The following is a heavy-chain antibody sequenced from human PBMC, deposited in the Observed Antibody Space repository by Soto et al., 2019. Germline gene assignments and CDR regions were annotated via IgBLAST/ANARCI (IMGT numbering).Heavy chain of an antibody. Sequence: SETLSLPCTVSGGSISSSSYYWGWIRQPPGKGLEWIGSIYYSGSTYYNPSLKSRVTISVDTSKNHFSLKLSSVTAADTAVYYCARHGTLLIDYWGQGTLVTVSS. D-gene: IGHD1-26*01. V-gene: IGHV4-39*01. J-gene: IGHJ4*02. CDR2: IYYSGST. CDR1: GGSISSSSYY. CDR3: ARHGTLLIDY.